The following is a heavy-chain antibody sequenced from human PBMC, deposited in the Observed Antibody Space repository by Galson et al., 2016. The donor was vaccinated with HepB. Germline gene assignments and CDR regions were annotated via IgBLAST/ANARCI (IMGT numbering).Heavy chain of an antibody. V-gene: IGHV3-9*01. Sequence: SLRLSCAASGFTYDNYAMHWVRQVPGKGLEWVSSISWDGLASFYADSVKDRSTISRDNAKNSLFLDMNSLRAEDTAFYFCVKDHSPASYWFFDVWGRGTLVTVSS. D-gene: IGHD3-10*01. CDR2: ISWDGLAS. CDR3: VKDHSPASYWFFDV. CDR1: GFTYDNYA. J-gene: IGHJ2*01.